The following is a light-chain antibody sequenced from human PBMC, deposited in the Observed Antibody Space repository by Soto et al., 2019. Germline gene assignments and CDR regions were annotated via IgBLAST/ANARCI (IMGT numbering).Light chain of an antibody. Sequence: EIVLTQSPGILSLSPGETATLSCRASQSLSSSFGWYQQKPGHTPRLLSYGASSRATGIPNRFSGSGSGTDFPITSSRLEPEDVAVYYGQRYGRSPTFGGGTKVEIK. CDR2: GAS. CDR1: QSLSSS. V-gene: IGKV3-20*01. CDR3: QRYGRSPT. J-gene: IGKJ4*01.